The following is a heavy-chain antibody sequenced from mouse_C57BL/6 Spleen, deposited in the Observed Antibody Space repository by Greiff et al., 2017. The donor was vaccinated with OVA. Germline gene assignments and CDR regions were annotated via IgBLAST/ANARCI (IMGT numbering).Heavy chain of an antibody. D-gene: IGHD4-1*01. CDR1: GYTFTSYW. J-gene: IGHJ2*01. Sequence: QVQLQQSGAELVKPGASVKLSCKASGYTFTSYWMQWVKQRPGQGLEWIGEIDPSDSYPNYNQKFKGKATLTEDTSSSTAYMQLSSLTSEDSAVYYCARSGTVYYFDYWGQGTTLTVSS. CDR3: ARSGTVYYFDY. V-gene: IGHV1-50*01. CDR2: IDPSDSYP.